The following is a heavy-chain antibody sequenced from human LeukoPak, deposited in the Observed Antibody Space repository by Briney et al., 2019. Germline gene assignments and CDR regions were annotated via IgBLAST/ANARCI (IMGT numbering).Heavy chain of an antibody. CDR2: IYYSGST. CDR3: ARVKSSSWYWAFDI. Sequence: KPSETLSLTCTVSGGSISSYYWSWIRQPPGKGLEWIGYIYYSGSTNYNPSLKSRVTISVDTSKNQFSLKLSSVTAADTAVYYCARVKSSSWYWAFDIWGQGTMVTVSS. V-gene: IGHV4-59*01. CDR1: GGSISSYY. J-gene: IGHJ3*02. D-gene: IGHD6-13*01.